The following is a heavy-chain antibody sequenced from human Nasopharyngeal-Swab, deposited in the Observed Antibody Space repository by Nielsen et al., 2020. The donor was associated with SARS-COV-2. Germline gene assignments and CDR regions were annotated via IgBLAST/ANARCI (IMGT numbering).Heavy chain of an antibody. D-gene: IGHD7-27*01. Sequence: GESLKISCVVSGLTFSNYKFNWVRQAPGKGLEWISYINSDSSEIHHSDSVRGRFIMSRDNAKNSVFLQMNSLRAEDTAVYYCVTDWGRWGQGTLVTVSS. V-gene: IGHV3-21*05. CDR2: INSDSSEI. CDR3: VTDWGR. J-gene: IGHJ4*02. CDR1: GLTFSNYK.